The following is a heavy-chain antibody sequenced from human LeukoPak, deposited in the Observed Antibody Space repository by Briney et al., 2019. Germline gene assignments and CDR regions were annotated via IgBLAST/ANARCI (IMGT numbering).Heavy chain of an antibody. CDR1: GFIFSSYA. V-gene: IGHV3-23*01. J-gene: IGHJ4*02. CDR3: AKDRSCINDACHGDFDY. CDR2: ISGSGGSK. D-gene: IGHD2-8*01. Sequence: GGSLTLTCAASGFIFSSYALSWVRPAPGKGLEWVSTISGSGGSKYYADSVKERLVISREKSKNTVYLQMNSLRAEVTAVYYCAKDRSCINDACHGDFDYWGQGTLVTVSS.